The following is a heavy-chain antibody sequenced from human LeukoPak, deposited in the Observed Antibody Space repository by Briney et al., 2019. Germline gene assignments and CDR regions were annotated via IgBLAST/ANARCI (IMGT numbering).Heavy chain of an antibody. CDR1: GFSIGTGYY. D-gene: IGHD6-13*01. CDR3: ARSYSSSWYVDWFDP. CDR2: IYYSGST. Sequence: SETLSLTCSVSGFSIGTGYYWSWIRQPPGKGLEWIGYIYYSGSTNYNSSLKSRVTISVDTSKNQFSLKLSSVTAADTAVYYCARSYSSSWYVDWFDPWGQGTLVTVSS. J-gene: IGHJ5*02. V-gene: IGHV4-61*01.